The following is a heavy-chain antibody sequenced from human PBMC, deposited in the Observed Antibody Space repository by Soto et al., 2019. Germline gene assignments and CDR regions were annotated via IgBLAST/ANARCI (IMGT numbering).Heavy chain of an antibody. CDR1: GFTFDDYT. Sequence: GGSLRLSCAASGFTFDDYTMHWVRQAPGKGLEWVSLISWDGGSTYYADSVKGRFTISRDNSKNSLYLQMNSLRTEDTALYYCAGGKRLILGSYGMDVWGQGTTVTVSS. J-gene: IGHJ6*02. D-gene: IGHD2-15*01. CDR3: AGGKRLILGSYGMDV. V-gene: IGHV3-43*01. CDR2: ISWDGGST.